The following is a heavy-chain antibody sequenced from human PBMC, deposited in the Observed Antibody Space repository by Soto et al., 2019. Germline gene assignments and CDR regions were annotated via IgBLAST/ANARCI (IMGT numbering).Heavy chain of an antibody. J-gene: IGHJ6*02. CDR3: ASSNIVAAPYGVDV. CDR2: INAGNGNT. Sequence: PGASVKVSCKASGGTFSNSAMHWVRQAPGQRLEWMGWINAGNGNTKYSQKFQGRVTITRDTSASTAYMELSSLRSEDTAVYYCASSNIVAAPYGVDVWGQGTTVTVSS. CDR1: GGTFSNSA. D-gene: IGHD5-12*01. V-gene: IGHV1-3*01.